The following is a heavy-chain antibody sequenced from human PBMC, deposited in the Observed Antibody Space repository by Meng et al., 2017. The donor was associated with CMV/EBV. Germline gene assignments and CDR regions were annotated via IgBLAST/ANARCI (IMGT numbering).Heavy chain of an antibody. D-gene: IGHD1-7*01. V-gene: IGHV2-26*01. CDR1: GFSLSNARMG. Sequence: SGPTLVKPTGTLTLTCTVSGFSLSNARMGVSWIRQPPGKALEWLAHIFSNDEKSYSTSLKSRLTISKDTSKSQVVLTMTNMDPVDTATYYCARVWNYGTGYYYGMDVWGQGTTVTVSS. J-gene: IGHJ6*02. CDR2: IFSNDEK. CDR3: ARVWNYGTGYYYGMDV.